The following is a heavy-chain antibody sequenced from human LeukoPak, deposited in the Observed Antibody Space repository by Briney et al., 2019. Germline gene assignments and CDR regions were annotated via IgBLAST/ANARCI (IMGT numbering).Heavy chain of an antibody. D-gene: IGHD3-22*01. CDR2: IFSSGST. CDR3: ARHGNYYDSSGYYDDC. CDR1: GGSITSYF. J-gene: IGHJ4*02. Sequence: SETLSLTCTVSGGSITSYFWSWIRQPAGKGLEWIGRIFSSGSTNYNPSLKSRVTISVDTSKNQFSLKLSSVTAADTAVYYCARHGNYYDSSGYYDDCWGQGTLVTVSS. V-gene: IGHV4-4*07.